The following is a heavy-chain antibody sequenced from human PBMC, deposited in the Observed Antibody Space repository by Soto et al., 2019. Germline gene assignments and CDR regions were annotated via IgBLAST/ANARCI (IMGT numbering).Heavy chain of an antibody. Sequence: ASVKVSCKASGYSFSSYGITWVRQAPGQGLEWLGWISPYNDDTKYAQRLQGRVTMTTDTSTRTAYMDIRGLRSDDTAIYYCARGGFFDSSGARNYHYYGMDVWGQGTTVTVSS. CDR1: GYSFSSYG. CDR3: ARGGFFDSSGARNYHYYGMDV. CDR2: ISPYNDDT. V-gene: IGHV1-18*01. D-gene: IGHD3-22*01. J-gene: IGHJ6*02.